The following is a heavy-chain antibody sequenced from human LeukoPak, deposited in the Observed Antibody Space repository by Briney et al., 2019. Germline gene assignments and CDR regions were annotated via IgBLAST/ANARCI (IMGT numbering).Heavy chain of an antibody. CDR3: AKPRRDYDILTASDY. CDR2: IRYHGSNK. J-gene: IGHJ4*02. CDR1: GFTFSTYG. Sequence: PGGSLGLSCAASGFTFSTYGMHWVRQAPGKGLEWVAFIRYHGSNKYYADSVKGRFTISRDNSKNTLYLQMNSLRAEDTAVYFCAKPRRDYDILTASDYWGQGTLVTVSS. V-gene: IGHV3-30*02. D-gene: IGHD3-9*01.